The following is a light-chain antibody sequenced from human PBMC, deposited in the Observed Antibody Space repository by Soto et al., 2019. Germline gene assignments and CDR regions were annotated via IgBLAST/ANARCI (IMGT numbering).Light chain of an antibody. CDR2: SNN. CDR3: AAWDVSLNGMV. Sequence: QSVLTQPPSAPGTPGQRVTISCSGSSSNIGSNTVSWYQQLPGTAPKLVMYSNNRRPSGVPDRFSASKSGTSVSLVISGLQSEDDGDYYCAAWDVSLNGMVFVGGTKLTVL. J-gene: IGLJ2*01. V-gene: IGLV1-44*01. CDR1: SSNIGSNT.